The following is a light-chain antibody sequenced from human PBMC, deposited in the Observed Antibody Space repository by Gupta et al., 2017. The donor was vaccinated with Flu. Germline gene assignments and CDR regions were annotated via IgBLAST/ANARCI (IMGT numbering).Light chain of an antibody. CDR2: DAS. V-gene: IGKV3-11*01. CDR3: QQCNNWLWT. CDR1: QSVGTY. J-gene: IGKJ1*01. Sequence: PATLSLSPGERATLSVMSSQSVGTYLAWYQQRPGQASRVLIYDASKRATDIPARFIGGGSGTEFTLTISSLEPEDFAVYYCQQCNNWLWTFGQGTKVEIK.